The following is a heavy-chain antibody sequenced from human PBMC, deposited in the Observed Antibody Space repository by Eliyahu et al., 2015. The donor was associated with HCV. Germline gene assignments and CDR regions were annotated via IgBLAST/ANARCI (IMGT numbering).Heavy chain of an antibody. Sequence: EVQLVESGGGLVKPGGSLRLSCAASGFXFSXYXLNWVRQAPGKGLEGVSSISSSSSYIYYADSVKGRFTISRDNAKNSLYLQMNSLRAEDTAVYYCARDLGSTSWQIIPGDDAFDIWGQGTMVTVSS. J-gene: IGHJ3*02. V-gene: IGHV3-21*01. CDR1: GFXFSXYX. CDR2: ISSSSSYI. D-gene: IGHD2-2*01. CDR3: ARDLGSTSWQIIPGDDAFDI.